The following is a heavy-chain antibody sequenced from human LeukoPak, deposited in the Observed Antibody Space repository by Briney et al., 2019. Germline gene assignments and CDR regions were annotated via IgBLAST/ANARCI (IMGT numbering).Heavy chain of an antibody. Sequence: GGSLRLSCAASGFTFSSYSMNWVRQAPGKGLEWVSVTSSSSTYIYYADSVKGRFTISRDNAKNSLYLQMNSLRAEDTAVYYCARVSTAVSLAIDYWGQGALVTVST. CDR2: TSSSSTYI. V-gene: IGHV3-21*06. CDR1: GFTFSSYS. D-gene: IGHD6-13*01. CDR3: ARVSTAVSLAIDY. J-gene: IGHJ4*02.